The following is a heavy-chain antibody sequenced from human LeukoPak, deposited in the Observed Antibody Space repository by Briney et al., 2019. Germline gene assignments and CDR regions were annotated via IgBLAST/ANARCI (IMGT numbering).Heavy chain of an antibody. Sequence: ASVKVSCNVSGYTLTELSMHWVRQAPGKGLEWMGGFDPEDGETIYAQKFQGRVTMTEDTSTDTAYMELSSLRSEDTAVYYCATGFGELKGRYFDYWGQGTLVTVSS. CDR3: ATGFGELKGRYFDY. CDR1: GYTLTELS. D-gene: IGHD3-10*01. CDR2: FDPEDGET. J-gene: IGHJ4*02. V-gene: IGHV1-24*01.